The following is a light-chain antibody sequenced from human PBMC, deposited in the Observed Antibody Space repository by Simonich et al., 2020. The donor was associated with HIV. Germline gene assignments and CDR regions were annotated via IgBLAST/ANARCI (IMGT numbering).Light chain of an antibody. J-gene: IGKJ2*01. V-gene: IGKV1-5*03. CDR1: QSMSSW. Sequence: DIQMTQSPSTLSASVGDRVIITCRASQSMSSWLAWYQQKPGKAPKLLVYKTSTLESGGPSRFSGSGSGTEFTLTISSLQPDDFATYYCQHYNNYLYTFGQGTKLEI. CDR3: QHYNNYLYT. CDR2: KTS.